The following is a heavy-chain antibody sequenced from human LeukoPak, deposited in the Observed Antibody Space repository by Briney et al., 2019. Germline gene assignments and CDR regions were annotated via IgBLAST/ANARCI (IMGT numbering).Heavy chain of an antibody. V-gene: IGHV4-61*01. Sequence: SETLSLTCTVSGGSFSSSRYYWTWLRQPPGKGLEWIGYIYHGSATYNPSLESRVTISMDTSKNQFSLKVTSVTAADTAVYYCAREGGRQWLVSGTLDSWGQGTLVTVSS. CDR3: AREGGRQWLVSGTLDS. CDR2: IYHGSA. CDR1: GGSFSSSRYY. J-gene: IGHJ5*01. D-gene: IGHD6-19*01.